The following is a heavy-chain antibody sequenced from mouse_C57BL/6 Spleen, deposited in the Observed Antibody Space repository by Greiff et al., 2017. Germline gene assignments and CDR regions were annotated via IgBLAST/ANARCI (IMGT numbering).Heavy chain of an antibody. D-gene: IGHD1-1*01. J-gene: IGHJ2*01. CDR2: KSHDGSN. CDR3: ARVNCGSPFDY. V-gene: IGHV3-6*01. CDR1: GYSITSGYY. Sequence: EVKLQESGPGLVKPSQSLSLTCSVTGYSITSGYYWNWIRQFPGNKLEWMGYKSHDGSNNYNPSLKNRISITRDTSKNQFFLKLNSVTTEDTAAYYCARVNCGSPFDYWGQGTTLTVSS.